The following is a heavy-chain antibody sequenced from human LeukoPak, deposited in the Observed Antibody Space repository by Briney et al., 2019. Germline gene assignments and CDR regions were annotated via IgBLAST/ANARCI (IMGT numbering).Heavy chain of an antibody. J-gene: IGHJ3*02. CDR3: AKAGYYESSGYSDAFDI. CDR1: GFTFSSYA. D-gene: IGHD3-22*01. CDR2: ISGSGGST. Sequence: GGSLRLSCAAAGFTFSSYAMSWVRQAPGKGLEWVSVISGSGGSTYYADSVKGRFTISRDNSKNTQYLQMNSLRAEDTAVYYCAKAGYYESSGYSDAFDIWGQGTVVTVSS. V-gene: IGHV3-23*01.